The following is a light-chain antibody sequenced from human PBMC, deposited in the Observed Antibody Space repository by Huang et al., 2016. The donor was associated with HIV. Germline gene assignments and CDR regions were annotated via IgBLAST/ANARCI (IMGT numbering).Light chain of an antibody. CDR2: DVS. CDR1: HSVSDY. J-gene: IGKJ4*01. CDR3: QHRSSWSLT. V-gene: IGKV3-11*01. Sequence: EVVLTQSPAILSLSPGARATLSCRASHSVSDYLAWYQQKPGQAPRLLIYDVSNRATGIPARFSGSGSGTDFTLTIDSLEPEDFAVYYCQHRSSWSLTFGGGTKVEIK.